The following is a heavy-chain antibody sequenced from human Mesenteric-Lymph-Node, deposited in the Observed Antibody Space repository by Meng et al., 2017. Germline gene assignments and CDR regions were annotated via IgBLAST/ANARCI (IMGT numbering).Heavy chain of an antibody. D-gene: IGHD2-21*01. Sequence: GGSLRLSCAASGFTFSSYWMNWVRQAPGKRLEWVANINQDGSETFYVDSVKGRFTISRDNAKNSLSLQMNSLRAEDTAIYYCARGHKTLSAPFDYWGQGTLVTVSS. CDR3: ARGHKTLSAPFDY. V-gene: IGHV3-7*01. CDR2: INQDGSET. J-gene: IGHJ4*02. CDR1: GFTFSSYW.